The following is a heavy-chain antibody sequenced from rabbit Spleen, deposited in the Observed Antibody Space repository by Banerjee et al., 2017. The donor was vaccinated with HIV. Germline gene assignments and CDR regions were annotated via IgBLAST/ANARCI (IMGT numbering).Heavy chain of an antibody. CDR1: GFSFSYSDY. Sequence: QSLEESGGDLVKPGASLTLTCTASGFSFSYSDYMCWVRQPPGKGPEWIACIGAGVSDTTYYATWAKGRFTISKTSSTTVTLQMTSLTAADTATYFCARDTSSSFSSYGMDLWGPGTLVTVS. D-gene: IGHD1-1*01. CDR3: ARDTSSSFSSYGMDL. J-gene: IGHJ6*01. V-gene: IGHV1S40*01. CDR2: IGAGVSDTT.